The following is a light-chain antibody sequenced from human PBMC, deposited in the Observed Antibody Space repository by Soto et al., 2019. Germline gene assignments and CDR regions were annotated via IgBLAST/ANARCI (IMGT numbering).Light chain of an antibody. V-gene: IGLV2-14*01. CDR3: SSYTSSSTLGVV. J-gene: IGLJ2*01. CDR1: SSDVGGYNY. Sequence: QSARTQPASVSGSPGQSITISCTGTSSDVGGYNYVSWYQQHPGKAPKLMIYDVSNRPSGVSNRFSGSKSGNTASLTISGLQAEDEADYYCSSYTSSSTLGVVFGGGTQLTVL. CDR2: DVS.